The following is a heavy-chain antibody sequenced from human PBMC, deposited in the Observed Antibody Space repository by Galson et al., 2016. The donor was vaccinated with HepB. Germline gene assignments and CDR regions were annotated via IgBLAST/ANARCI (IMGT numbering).Heavy chain of an antibody. D-gene: IGHD1-20*01. CDR3: AKAGYNSHERNNWFDS. CDR2: VSGSGGST. J-gene: IGHJ5*01. CDR1: GFTFTSYA. Sequence: SLRLSCAASGFTFTSYAMSWVRQAPGKGLEWLSSVSGSGGSTCYADSVRGRFIISRDSSGNTLYLQMNTLRGDDTALYYCAKAGYNSHERNNWFDSWGQGTLVTVSS. V-gene: IGHV3-23*01.